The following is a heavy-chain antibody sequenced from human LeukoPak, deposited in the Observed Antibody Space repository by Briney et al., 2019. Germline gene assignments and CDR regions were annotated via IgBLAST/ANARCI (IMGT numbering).Heavy chain of an antibody. CDR3: ARRTYYSDSSGYYYVGHWFDP. V-gene: IGHV4-34*01. Sequence: SETLSLTCAVYGGSFSGYYWSWIRQPPGKGLEWSGEIDHSGSTNYNPSLKSRVTISVDTSKNQFSLKLSSVTAADTAVYYCARRTYYSDSSGYYYVGHWFDPWGQGTLVTVSS. CDR2: IDHSGST. J-gene: IGHJ5*02. D-gene: IGHD3-22*01. CDR1: GGSFSGYY.